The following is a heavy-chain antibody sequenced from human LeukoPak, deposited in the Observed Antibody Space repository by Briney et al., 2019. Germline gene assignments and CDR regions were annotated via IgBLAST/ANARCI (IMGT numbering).Heavy chain of an antibody. CDR3: ARVAWYCGGDCYSWALSLFDY. V-gene: IGHV1-18*01. Sequence: GASVKVSCKASGYTFTSYGISWVRQAPGQGLEWMGWISAYNGNTNYAQKLQGRVTMTTDTSTSTAYIELRSLRSDDTAVYYCARVAWYCGGDCYSWALSLFDYWGQGTLVTVSS. CDR1: GYTFTSYG. CDR2: ISAYNGNT. J-gene: IGHJ4*02. D-gene: IGHD2-21*02.